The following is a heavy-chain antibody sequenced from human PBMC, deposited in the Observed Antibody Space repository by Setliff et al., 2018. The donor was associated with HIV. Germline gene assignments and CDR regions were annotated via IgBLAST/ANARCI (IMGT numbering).Heavy chain of an antibody. CDR2: IGSKAYGGTI. Sequence: GGSLRLSCAASGLTFGDHAMNWVRQTPGKGLEWVGFIGSKAYGGTIEYAASVKSRFTISRDDSKSIDYLKMNSLKTEDTAVYYCARHNAVPRGWEVSFDLWGRGTLVTVSS. D-gene: IGHD2-2*01. CDR1: GLTFGDHA. CDR3: ARHNAVPRGWEVSFDL. J-gene: IGHJ5*02. V-gene: IGHV3-49*04.